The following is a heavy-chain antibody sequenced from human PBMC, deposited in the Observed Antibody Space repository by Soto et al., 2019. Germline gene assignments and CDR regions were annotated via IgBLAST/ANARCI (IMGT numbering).Heavy chain of an antibody. D-gene: IGHD3-10*01. CDR1: GYTFTSYG. CDR2: ISAYNGNT. Sequence: QVQLVQSGAEVKKPGASVKVSCKASGYTFTSYGISWVRQAPGQGLEWMGWISAYNGNTNYAQKLQGRVTMTTDTSTSTAYMELRSLRPDDTAVYFCARVLIGGSGKDWFDPWGQGTLVTVSS. J-gene: IGHJ5*02. V-gene: IGHV1-18*01. CDR3: ARVLIGGSGKDWFDP.